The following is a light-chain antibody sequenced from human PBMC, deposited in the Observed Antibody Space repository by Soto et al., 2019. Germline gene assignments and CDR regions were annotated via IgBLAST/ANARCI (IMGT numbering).Light chain of an antibody. CDR3: QHYNSYSEA. V-gene: IGKV1-17*01. J-gene: IGKJ1*01. Sequence: QLTQSPSSLSASVGDSVTITCRASQGIRTDLGWYQQTPGKAPKLLISGASSLQSGVPSRFSGSGSGTEFTLTISSLQPDDFATYYCQHYNSYSEAFGQGTKVNIK. CDR1: QGIRTD. CDR2: GAS.